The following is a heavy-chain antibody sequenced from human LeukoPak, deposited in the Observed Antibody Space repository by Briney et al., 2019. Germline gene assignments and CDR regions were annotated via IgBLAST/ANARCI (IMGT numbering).Heavy chain of an antibody. CDR1: GYTFTVYY. Sequence: ASVKVSCKASGYTFTVYYIHWVRQAPGHGLEWMGRINPKNSDTNYAQKFQDRVTMTRDTSMSAAYMEISRLTYDDTAVYYCGRGIQSFDPWGQGTLVTVSS. V-gene: IGHV1-2*06. J-gene: IGHJ5*02. CDR3: GRGIQSFDP. CDR2: INPKNSDT.